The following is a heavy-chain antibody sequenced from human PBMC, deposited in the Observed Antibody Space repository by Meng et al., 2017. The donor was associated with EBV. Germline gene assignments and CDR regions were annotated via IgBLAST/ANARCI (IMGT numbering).Heavy chain of an antibody. V-gene: IGHV1-3*01. J-gene: IGHJ4*02. Sequence: QVQLVQSGAEVKNPGASVKVSCKASGYAFTSYILHWMRQAPGQRLEWMGWINVGVGYTKYSQKFQGRVTISSDTSATTGYMELSSLRSEDTAVYYCVRGPPVGVPGPGDYWGQGTLVTVSS. CDR1: GYAFTSYI. D-gene: IGHD2-21*01. CDR2: INVGVGYT. CDR3: VRGPPVGVPGPGDY.